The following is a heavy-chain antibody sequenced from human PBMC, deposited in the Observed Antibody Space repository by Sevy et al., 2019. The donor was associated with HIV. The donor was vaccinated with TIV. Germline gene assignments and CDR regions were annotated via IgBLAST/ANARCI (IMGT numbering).Heavy chain of an antibody. CDR2: IYHSGST. J-gene: IGHJ6*02. V-gene: IGHV4-38-2*01. D-gene: IGHD3-10*01. CDR3: ARYYYGSGSYGMDV. Sequence: SETLSLTCAVSGYSISSGYYWGWIRQPPGKGLEWIGSIYHSGSTYYNPSLKSRVTISVDTSKNQFSLKLSSVTAADTAVYYCARYYYGSGSYGMDVWGQGTTVTVSS. CDR1: GYSISSGYY.